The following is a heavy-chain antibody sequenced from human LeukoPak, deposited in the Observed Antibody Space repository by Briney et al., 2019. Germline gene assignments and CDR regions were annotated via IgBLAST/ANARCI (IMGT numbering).Heavy chain of an antibody. D-gene: IGHD4-11*01. Sequence: SETLSLTCTVSGGSISSHYWSWIRQPPGKGLEWIGYIYYSGSTNYNPSLKSRVTISVDTSKNQFSLKLSSVTAADMAVYYCARGDYTHDYWGQGTLVTVSS. CDR3: ARGDYTHDY. V-gene: IGHV4-59*11. CDR2: IYYSGST. CDR1: GGSISSHY. J-gene: IGHJ4*02.